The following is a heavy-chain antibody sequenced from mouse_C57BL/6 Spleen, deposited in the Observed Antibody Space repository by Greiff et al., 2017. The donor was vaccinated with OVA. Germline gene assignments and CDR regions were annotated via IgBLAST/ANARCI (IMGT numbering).Heavy chain of an antibody. Sequence: VQLQQSGAELVRPGASVTLSCKASGYTFTDYEMHWVKQTPVHGLEWIGAIDPETGGTAYNQKFKGKAILTADKSSSTAYMELRSLTSEDSAVYYCHSNLYYFDDWGQGTTLTVSS. V-gene: IGHV1-15*01. CDR1: GYTFTDYE. D-gene: IGHD2-5*01. CDR2: IDPETGGT. J-gene: IGHJ2*01. CDR3: HSNLYYFDD.